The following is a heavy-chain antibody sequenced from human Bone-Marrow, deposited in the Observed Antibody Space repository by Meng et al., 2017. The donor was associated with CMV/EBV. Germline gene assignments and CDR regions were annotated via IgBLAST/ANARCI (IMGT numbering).Heavy chain of an antibody. J-gene: IGHJ3*02. CDR3: ARGGGRRRDAFDI. D-gene: IGHD3-16*01. CDR2: IYYSGST. CDR1: GGSISSYY. V-gene: IGHV4-59*01. Sequence: SETLSLTCTVSGGSISSYYWSWIRQPPGKGLEWIGYIYYSGSTNYNPSLKSRVTMSVDMSKNQFSLKLSSVAAADTAVYYCARGGGRRRDAFDIWGQGTMVTVSS.